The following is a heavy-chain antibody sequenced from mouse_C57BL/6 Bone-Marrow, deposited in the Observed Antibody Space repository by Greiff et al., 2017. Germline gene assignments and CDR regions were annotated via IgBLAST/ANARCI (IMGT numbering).Heavy chain of an antibody. CDR3: ARNGGLRVFDY. Sequence: EVKLMESGGGLVQPGGSLKLSCAASGFTFSDYYMYWVRQTPEKRLEWVAYISNGGGSTYYPDTVKGRFTISRDNAKNTLYLPMSRLKSEDTAMYYCARNGGLRVFDYWGQGTTLTVSS. D-gene: IGHD1-1*01. V-gene: IGHV5-12*01. J-gene: IGHJ2*01. CDR2: ISNGGGST. CDR1: GFTFSDYY.